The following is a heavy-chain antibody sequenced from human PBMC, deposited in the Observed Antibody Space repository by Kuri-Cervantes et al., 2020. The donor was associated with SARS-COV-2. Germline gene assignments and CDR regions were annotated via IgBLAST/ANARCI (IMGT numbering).Heavy chain of an antibody. D-gene: IGHD3-22*01. V-gene: IGHV1-69*13. CDR3: ARAGDITMIVEYYFDY. CDR1: GVNLSSYA. CDR2: IIPIYGTT. J-gene: IGHJ4*02. Sequence: SVKVSCKASGVNLSSYAIAWVRQAPGQGLEWMGRIIPIYGTTNYAQKVQGRVTITADESTNTAYMELSRLRSDDTAVYYCARAGDITMIVEYYFDYWGQGTLVTVSS.